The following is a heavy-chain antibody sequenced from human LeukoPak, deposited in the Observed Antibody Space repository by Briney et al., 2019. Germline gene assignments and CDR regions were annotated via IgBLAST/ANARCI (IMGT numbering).Heavy chain of an antibody. V-gene: IGHV3-30*18. Sequence: PGGSLRLSCAASGFTFSSYGMHWVRQAPGRGLEWVAVISYDGSNKYYADSVKARFTISRDNSKNTLYLQMNSLRAEDTAVYYCAKDPAGGGAGYFDYWGQGTLVTVSS. CDR3: AKDPAGGGAGYFDY. CDR2: ISYDGSNK. D-gene: IGHD2-15*01. CDR1: GFTFSSYG. J-gene: IGHJ4*02.